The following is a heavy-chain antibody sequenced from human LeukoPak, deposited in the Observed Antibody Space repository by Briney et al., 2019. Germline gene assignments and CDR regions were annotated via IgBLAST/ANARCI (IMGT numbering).Heavy chain of an antibody. J-gene: IGHJ4*02. CDR3: ARIDYATFDC. CDR2: IYYSGST. D-gene: IGHD3-16*01. CDR1: GGSIYSYY. V-gene: IGHV4-59*01. Sequence: SETLSLTCTVSGGSIYSYYWSWIRQPPGRGLEWIGDIYYSGSTVYNPSLKSRVTISVDTSKNQFSLNLRSVTAADTAVYYCARIDYATFDCWGPGTLVTVSS.